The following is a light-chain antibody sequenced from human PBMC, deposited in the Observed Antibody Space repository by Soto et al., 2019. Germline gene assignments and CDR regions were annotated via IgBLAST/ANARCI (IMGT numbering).Light chain of an antibody. CDR1: SSDIGAYD. CDR3: QSYDSSLSGYV. CDR2: GNS. Sequence: QSVLTQPASLSGSPGQSITISCTGTSSDIGAYDVHWYQQLPGTAPKLLTYGNSNRPSGVPDRFSGSKSGTSASLAITGLQAEDEADYYCQSYDSSLSGYVFGTGTKVTVL. V-gene: IGLV1-40*01. J-gene: IGLJ1*01.